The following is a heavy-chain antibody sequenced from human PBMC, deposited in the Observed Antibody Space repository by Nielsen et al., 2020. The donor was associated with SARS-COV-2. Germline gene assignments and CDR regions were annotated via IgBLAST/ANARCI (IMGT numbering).Heavy chain of an antibody. CDR1: GFTFSSYW. CDR2: IKQDGSEK. CDR3: ARGHAFDP. J-gene: IGHJ5*02. V-gene: IGHV3-7*05. Sequence: GESLKISCAASGFTFSSYWMSWVRQAPGKGLEWVVNIKQDGSEKYYVDSVKGRFTISRDNAKNSLYLQMNSLRAEDTAVYYCARGHAFDPWGQGTLVTVSS.